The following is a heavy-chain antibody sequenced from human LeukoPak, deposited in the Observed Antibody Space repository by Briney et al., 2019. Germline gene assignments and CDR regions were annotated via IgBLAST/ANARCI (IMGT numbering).Heavy chain of an antibody. J-gene: IGHJ4*02. Sequence: GGSLRLSCAASGFTFSRYAMSWVRQAPGKGREWVSAISGSGGSTYYADSVKGRFTISRDNSKNTLYLQMNSLRAEDTAVYYCAKDLIMITFGGVIATDYWGQGTLVTVSS. D-gene: IGHD3-16*02. CDR1: GFTFSRYA. CDR2: ISGSGGST. V-gene: IGHV3-23*01. CDR3: AKDLIMITFGGVIATDY.